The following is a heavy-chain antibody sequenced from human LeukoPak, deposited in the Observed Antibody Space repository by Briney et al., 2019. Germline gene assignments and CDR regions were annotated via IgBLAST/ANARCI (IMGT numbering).Heavy chain of an antibody. Sequence: SETLSLTCTVSGASISSYYWSWIRQPPGKGLEWIGCILHSGSTNYNPSLKSRVTISVDTSKNQLSLKLSSVTAADTAVYYCARGAPGGNDYGDYWGQGTLVTVSS. CDR1: GASISSYY. J-gene: IGHJ4*02. CDR2: ILHSGST. V-gene: IGHV4-59*01. CDR3: ARGAPGGNDYGDY.